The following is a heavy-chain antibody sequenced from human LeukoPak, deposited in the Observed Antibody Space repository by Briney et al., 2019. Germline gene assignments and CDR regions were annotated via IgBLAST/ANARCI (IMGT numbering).Heavy chain of an antibody. J-gene: IGHJ4*02. CDR1: GYTFTSYY. CDR2: INPSGGST. Sequence: ASVKVSCKASGYTFTSYYMHWVRQAPGQGFEWMGIINPSGGSTSYAQKFQGRVTMTRDTSTSTVYMELSSLRSEDTAVYYCARDVGYCSSTSCYGYYYFDYWGQGTLVTVSS. CDR3: ARDVGYCSSTSCYGYYYFDY. D-gene: IGHD2-2*01. V-gene: IGHV1-46*01.